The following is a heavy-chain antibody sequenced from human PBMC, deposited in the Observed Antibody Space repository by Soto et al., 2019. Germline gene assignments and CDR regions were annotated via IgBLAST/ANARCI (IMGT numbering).Heavy chain of an antibody. CDR3: AFSRGGTVPSTFDY. CDR1: GFTFSSYA. J-gene: IGHJ4*02. CDR2: ISGSGAST. Sequence: EVHLLESGGDLVQPGGSLRLSCAASGFTFSSYAMTWVRQAPGKGLEWVSAISGSGASTYYTDSVKGRFTISRDNSKNTLYLQMNGLRAEDTAVYFCAFSRGGTVPSTFDYWGQGTLVTVSS. V-gene: IGHV3-23*01. D-gene: IGHD2-15*01.